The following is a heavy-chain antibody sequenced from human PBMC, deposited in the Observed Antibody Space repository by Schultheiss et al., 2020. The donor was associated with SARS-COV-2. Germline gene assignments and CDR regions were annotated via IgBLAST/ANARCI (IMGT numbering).Heavy chain of an antibody. J-gene: IGHJ4*02. D-gene: IGHD2-15*01. CDR3: AKDRGIVVVVAATLLDY. CDR1: EFTFSSYG. Sequence: GESLKISCAASEFTFSSYGMHWVRQAPGKGLEWVAVISYDGSNKYYAASVKGRFTISRDNSKNTLYLQMNSLRAEDTAMYYCAKDRGIVVVVAATLLDYWGQGTLVTVSS. CDR2: ISYDGSNK. V-gene: IGHV3-30*18.